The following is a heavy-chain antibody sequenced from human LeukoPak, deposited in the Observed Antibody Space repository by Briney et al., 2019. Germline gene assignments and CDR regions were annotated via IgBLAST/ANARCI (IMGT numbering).Heavy chain of an antibody. CDR3: ARGPRNDP. CDR2: VHPDTGYA. V-gene: IGHV1-8*01. D-gene: IGHD1-14*01. Sequence: RASVNVSCKTSGYPFTTYEINWVRQAAGQGLGWMGWVHPDTGYADYAQKFQGRVTMTSDTSISTAYMELSSLRSDDTAVYFCARGPRNDPWGQGTLVTVSS. CDR1: GYPFTTYE. J-gene: IGHJ5*02.